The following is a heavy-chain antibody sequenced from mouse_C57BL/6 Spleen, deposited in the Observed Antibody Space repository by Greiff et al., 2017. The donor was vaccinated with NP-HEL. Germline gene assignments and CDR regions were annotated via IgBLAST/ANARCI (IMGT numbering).Heavy chain of an antibody. Sequence: QVQLQQPGAELVKPGASVKLSCKASGYTFTSYWMQWVKQRPGQGLEWIGEIDPSDSYTNYNQKFKGKATLTVDTSSSTAYMQLSSRTSEDSAVYYCARLGYYPDYWGQGTTLTVSS. V-gene: IGHV1-50*01. D-gene: IGHD2-3*01. J-gene: IGHJ2*01. CDR2: IDPSDSYT. CDR3: ARLGYYPDY. CDR1: GYTFTSYW.